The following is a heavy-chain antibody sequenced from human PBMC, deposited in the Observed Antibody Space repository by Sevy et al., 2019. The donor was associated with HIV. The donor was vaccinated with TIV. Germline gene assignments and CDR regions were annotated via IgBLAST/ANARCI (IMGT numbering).Heavy chain of an antibody. V-gene: IGHV3-66*01. D-gene: IGHD3-22*01. CDR2: IYSEGRT. CDR3: ERDRYYDASGYYYYYYGLDV. CDR1: EFSVTDNY. Sequence: GGSLRLSCAASEFSVTDNYMSWVRQAPGKGLEWVSTIYSEGRTFYADSVKGRFTISRDNSNNTLYLHMNSLRAEDTTVYYCERDRYYDASGYYYYYYGLDVWGQGTTVTVSS. J-gene: IGHJ6*02.